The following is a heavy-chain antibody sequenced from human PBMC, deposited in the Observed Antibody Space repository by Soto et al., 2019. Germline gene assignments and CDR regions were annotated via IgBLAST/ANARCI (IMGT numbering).Heavy chain of an antibody. CDR1: VGSFSGYY. CDR2: INHSGST. CDR3: ARNATRQWLARPHLDY. Sequence: QVQLQQWGAGLLKPSETLSLTCAVYVGSFSGYYWSWIRQPPGKGLEWIVEINHSGSTNYNPSLKRRVTISVDTSNNQFSLKLSAVTAADPAVYYCARNATRQWLARPHLDYGGQGTLVTVSS. V-gene: IGHV4-34*01. D-gene: IGHD6-19*01. J-gene: IGHJ4*01.